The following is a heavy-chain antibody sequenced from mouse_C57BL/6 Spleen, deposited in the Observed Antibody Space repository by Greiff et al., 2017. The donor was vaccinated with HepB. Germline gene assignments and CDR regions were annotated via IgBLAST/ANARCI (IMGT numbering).Heavy chain of an antibody. V-gene: IGHV1-55*01. CDR3: AREASGYDYYAMDY. Sequence: VQLQQSGAELVKPGASVKMSCKASGYTFTSYWITWVKQRPGQGLEWIGDIYPGSGSTNYNEKFKSKATLTVDTSSSTAYMQLSSLTSEDSAVYYCAREASGYDYYAMDYWGQGTSVTVSS. CDR1: GYTFTSYW. J-gene: IGHJ4*01. CDR2: IYPGSGST. D-gene: IGHD3-2*02.